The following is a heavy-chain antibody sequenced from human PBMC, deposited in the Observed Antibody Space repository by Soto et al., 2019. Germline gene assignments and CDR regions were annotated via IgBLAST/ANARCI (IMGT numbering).Heavy chain of an antibody. J-gene: IGHJ6*01. Sequence: SETLSLTCTVSGGSISSGDYYWSWVRHPPGKGLEWIGYIYYSGSTYYNPSLKSRVTICVDTSKNQFSLKLSSVTAADTAVYYCARDDADYYYYGMDGWGQGTTVTISS. CDR1: GGSISSGDYY. CDR3: ARDDADYYYYGMDG. CDR2: IYYSGST. V-gene: IGHV4-30-4*01.